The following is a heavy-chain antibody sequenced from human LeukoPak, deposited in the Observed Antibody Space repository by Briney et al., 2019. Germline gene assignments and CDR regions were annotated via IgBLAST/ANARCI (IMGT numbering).Heavy chain of an antibody. J-gene: IGHJ6*03. CDR3: AKDLCPGIAAAGPNYMDV. Sequence: PGRSLRLSCAASGFTFDDYAMHWVRQAPGKGLEWVSGISWNSGSIGYADSVKGRFTISRDNAKNSLYLQMNSLRAEDPALYYCAKDLCPGIAAAGPNYMDVWGKGTTVTVSS. CDR1: GFTFDDYA. D-gene: IGHD6-13*01. CDR2: ISWNSGSI. V-gene: IGHV3-9*01.